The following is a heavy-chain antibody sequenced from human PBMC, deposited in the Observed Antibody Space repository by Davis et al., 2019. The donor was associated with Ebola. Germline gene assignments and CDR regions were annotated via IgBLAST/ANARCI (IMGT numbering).Heavy chain of an antibody. J-gene: IGHJ3*02. CDR1: GGSISSYY. Sequence: MPSETLSLTCTVSGGSISSYYWSWIRQPPGKGLEWIGYIYYSGSTHYNPSLKSRVTISVDTSKNQFSLKLSSVTAADTAVYYCARSYDSSGYYKADAFDIWGQGTMVTVSS. D-gene: IGHD3-22*01. V-gene: IGHV4-59*01. CDR2: IYYSGST. CDR3: ARSYDSSGYYKADAFDI.